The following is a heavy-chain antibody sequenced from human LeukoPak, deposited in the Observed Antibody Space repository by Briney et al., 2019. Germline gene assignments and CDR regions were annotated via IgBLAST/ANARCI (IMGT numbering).Heavy chain of an antibody. V-gene: IGHV4-30-2*01. J-gene: IGHJ4*02. Sequence: SETLSLTCAVSGGSISSGGYSWSWIRQPPGKGLEWIGYIYHSGSTYYNPSLKSRVTMSVDRSKNQFSLKLSSVTAADTAVYYCASSTVTTTWYGNWGQGTLVTVSS. CDR2: IYHSGST. D-gene: IGHD4-17*01. CDR1: GGSISSGGYS. CDR3: ASSTVTTTWYGN.